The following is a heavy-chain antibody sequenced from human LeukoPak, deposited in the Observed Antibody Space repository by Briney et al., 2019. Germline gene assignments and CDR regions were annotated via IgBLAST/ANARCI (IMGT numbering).Heavy chain of an antibody. Sequence: AGGSLRLSCAASGFTFSSYAMSWVRQAPGKGLEWVSAISGSGGSTYYADSVKGRFTISRDNSKNTLYLQMNSLRAEDTAVYYCAKDINSSGYYYYYYGMDVWGQGTTVTVSS. J-gene: IGHJ6*02. CDR2: ISGSGGST. CDR3: AKDINSSGYYYYYYGMDV. V-gene: IGHV3-23*01. D-gene: IGHD3-22*01. CDR1: GFTFSSYA.